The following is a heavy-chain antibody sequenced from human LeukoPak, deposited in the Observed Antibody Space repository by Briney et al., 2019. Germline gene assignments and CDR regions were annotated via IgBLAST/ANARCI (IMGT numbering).Heavy chain of an antibody. J-gene: IGHJ5*02. V-gene: IGHV4-31*03. CDR3: ASDLPGNNWFDP. Sequence: SETLSLTCTFSGGSIRSGGYYRRWIRKHPGKGLEWLGYIYYSGSTYYNPSLKSRFTISVDTSKNPFSLNLSSVTAAATAVYYCASDLPGNNWFDPWGQGTLVTVSS. CDR1: GGSIRSGGYY. CDR2: IYYSGST. D-gene: IGHD3-10*01.